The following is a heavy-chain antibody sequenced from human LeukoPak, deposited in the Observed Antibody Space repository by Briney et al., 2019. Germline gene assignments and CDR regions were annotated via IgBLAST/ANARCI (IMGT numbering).Heavy chain of an antibody. V-gene: IGHV3-7*01. D-gene: IGHD4-17*01. CDR3: ARARGPYGDYETH. Sequence: PGGSLRLSCAASGFTFSSYWMSWVRQAPGKGLERVAHMNQDGSERYYVDSVRGRFTISRDNDKNSLYLQMNSLRAEDTAVYYCARARGPYGDYETHWGQGTLVTVSS. J-gene: IGHJ4*02. CDR2: MNQDGSER. CDR1: GFTFSSYW.